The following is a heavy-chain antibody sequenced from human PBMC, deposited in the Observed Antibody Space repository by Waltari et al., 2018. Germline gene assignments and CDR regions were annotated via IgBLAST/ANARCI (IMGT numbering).Heavy chain of an antibody. V-gene: IGHV1-8*03. D-gene: IGHD3-16*02. J-gene: IGHJ6*02. CDR2: MNPNSGNT. CDR1: GYTFTSYD. CDR3: ARGPIWGSYRLVYGMDV. Sequence: QVQLVQSGAEVKKPGASVKVSCKASGYTFTSYDINWVRQATGQGLEWMGWMNPNSGNTGYAQKFQGRVTITRNTSISTAYMELSSLRSEDTAVYYCARGPIWGSYRLVYGMDVWGQGTTVTVSS.